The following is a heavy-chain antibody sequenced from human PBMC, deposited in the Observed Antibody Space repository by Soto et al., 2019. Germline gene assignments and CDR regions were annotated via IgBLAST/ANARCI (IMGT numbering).Heavy chain of an antibody. CDR3: AKSRAQYGKSGYDFRGY. CDR1: GFTFSSYA. Sequence: GGSLRLSCAASGFTFSSYAMSWVRKAPGKGLEWVSAISGSGGSTYYADSVKGRFTISRDNSKNTLYLQMNSLRAEDTAVYYCAKSRAQYGKSGYDFRGYWGQGTLVTVSS. CDR2: ISGSGGST. J-gene: IGHJ4*02. D-gene: IGHD5-12*01. V-gene: IGHV3-23*01.